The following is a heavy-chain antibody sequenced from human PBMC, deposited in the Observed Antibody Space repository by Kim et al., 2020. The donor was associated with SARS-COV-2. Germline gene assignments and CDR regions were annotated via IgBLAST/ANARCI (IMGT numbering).Heavy chain of an antibody. Sequence: SETLSLTCAVYGGSFSGYYWSWIRQPPGKGLEWIGEINHSGSTNYNPSLKSRVTISVDTSKNQFSLKLSSVTAADTAVYYCARSRRGGGDYMDRYYGSGMASYYYYYGMDVWGQGTTVTVSS. J-gene: IGHJ6*02. CDR2: INHSGST. CDR1: GGSFSGYY. D-gene: IGHD3-10*01. CDR3: ARSRRGGGDYMDRYYGSGMASYYYYYGMDV. V-gene: IGHV4-34*01.